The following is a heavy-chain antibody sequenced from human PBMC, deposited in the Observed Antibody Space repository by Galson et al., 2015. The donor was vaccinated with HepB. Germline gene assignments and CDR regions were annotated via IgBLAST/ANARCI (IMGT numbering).Heavy chain of an antibody. D-gene: IGHD1-7*01. CDR1: GFTFSDYY. CDR2: ITTTGRTI. V-gene: IGHV3-11*01. CDR3: ARDGVTVNYDY. J-gene: IGHJ4*02. Sequence: SLRLSCAASGFTFSDYYMSWIRQAPGKGLEWIAYITTTGRTIYYADSVKGRYTISRDNAKNSLYLQMNSLRAEDTAMYYCARDGVTVNYDYWGRGTLVTVSS.